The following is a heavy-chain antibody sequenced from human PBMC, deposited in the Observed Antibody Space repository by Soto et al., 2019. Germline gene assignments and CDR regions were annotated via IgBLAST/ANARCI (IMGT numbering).Heavy chain of an antibody. CDR3: ARDPASYDSSGSQGDY. D-gene: IGHD3-22*01. V-gene: IGHV4-31*03. Sequence: TLSLTCTVSGASISSGGYDWSWIRQHPGKGLEWIGYIYYSGGTYYNKSLKSRVTISVDTSKNQFSLKLSSVTAADTAVYYCARDPASYDSSGSQGDYRGKGTLVTVSS. CDR1: GASISSGGYD. CDR2: IYYSGGT. J-gene: IGHJ4*02.